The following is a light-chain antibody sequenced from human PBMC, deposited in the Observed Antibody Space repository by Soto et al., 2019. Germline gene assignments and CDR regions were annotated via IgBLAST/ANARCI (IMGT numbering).Light chain of an antibody. Sequence: EIGMTQSAATLSVSPGERATLSCRASQSVNTNLAWYQQKPVQSPRLLIYGTSTRATGIPARFSGSGSGTEFTLTISSLQSEDFAVYYCQHHGTFGQGTKVDIK. CDR2: GTS. CDR3: QHHGT. J-gene: IGKJ1*01. V-gene: IGKV3-15*01. CDR1: QSVNTN.